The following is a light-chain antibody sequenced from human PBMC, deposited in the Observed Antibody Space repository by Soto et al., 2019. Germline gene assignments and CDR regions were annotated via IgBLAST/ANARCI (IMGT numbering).Light chain of an antibody. CDR3: PQYGRT. CDR1: QSVSSSY. Sequence: TLSLSPGERATLSCRASQSVSSSYLAWYQQKPGQAPRLLTYGASSRATGIPDRFSGSGSGTDFTLTISRLEPERFGVYDSPQYGRTFG. CDR2: GAS. J-gene: IGKJ2*01. V-gene: IGKV3-20*01.